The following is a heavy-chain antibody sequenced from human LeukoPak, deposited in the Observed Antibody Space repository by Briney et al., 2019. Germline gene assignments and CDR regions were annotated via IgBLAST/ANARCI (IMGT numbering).Heavy chain of an antibody. Sequence: GGSLRLSCAASGFTFSDYPMSWVRQAPGKGLEWVSAISGSGGSTYYADSVKGRFTISRDNSKNTLYLQMNSLRAEDTAVYYCAKEKTIAAVGTVGFDPWGQGTLVTVSS. CDR3: AKEKTIAAVGTVGFDP. J-gene: IGHJ5*02. V-gene: IGHV3-23*01. D-gene: IGHD6-13*01. CDR1: GFTFSDYP. CDR2: ISGSGGST.